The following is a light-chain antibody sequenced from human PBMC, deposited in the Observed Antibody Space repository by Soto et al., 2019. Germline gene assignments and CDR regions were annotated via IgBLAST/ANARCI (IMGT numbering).Light chain of an antibody. V-gene: IGLV2-14*01. Sequence: QSVLTQPASVSGSPGQSITISCTGISSDVGGYNYVSWYQQHPGKAPKLMIYEVSNRPSGVSNRFSGSKSGNTASLTISGLQAEDEAEYYCSSYTSSSTLYVFGTGTKLTVL. CDR2: EVS. CDR3: SSYTSSSTLYV. CDR1: SSDVGGYNY. J-gene: IGLJ1*01.